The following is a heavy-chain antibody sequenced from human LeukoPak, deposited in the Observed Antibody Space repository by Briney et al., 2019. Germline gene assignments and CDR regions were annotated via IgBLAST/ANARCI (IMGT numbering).Heavy chain of an antibody. CDR3: ASPHILTGYQYYFDY. Sequence: ASVKVSCKASGYTFTSYGISWVRQAPGQGLEWMGWISAYNGNTNYAQKLQGRVTMTTDTSTSTAYMELRSLRSDDTAVYYCASPHILTGYQYYFDYWGQGTLVTISS. V-gene: IGHV1-18*01. CDR2: ISAYNGNT. CDR1: GYTFTSYG. D-gene: IGHD3-9*01. J-gene: IGHJ4*02.